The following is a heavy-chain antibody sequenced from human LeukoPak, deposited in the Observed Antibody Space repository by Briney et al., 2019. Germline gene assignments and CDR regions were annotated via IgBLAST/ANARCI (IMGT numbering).Heavy chain of an antibody. D-gene: IGHD6-19*01. CDR2: ISSSSSYI. Sequence: GGSLRLSCAASGFTFSIYSMNWVRQAPGKGLEWVSSISSSSSYIYYASSVKGRFTISRDNAKNSLYLQMNGLRAEDTAVYYCARTIEVAGTLSWFDPWGQGTLVTVSS. CDR3: ARTIEVAGTLSWFDP. V-gene: IGHV3-21*01. J-gene: IGHJ5*02. CDR1: GFTFSIYS.